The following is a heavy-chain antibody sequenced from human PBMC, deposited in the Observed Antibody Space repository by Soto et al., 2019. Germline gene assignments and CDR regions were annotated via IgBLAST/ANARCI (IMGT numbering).Heavy chain of an antibody. CDR1: GAYVSDFS. CDR3: ARESGENWTYEAH. CDR2: ITVNGIT. D-gene: IGHD1-7*01. V-gene: IGHV4-4*07. Sequence: QVQQLESGPGLVKPWDTLSLTCTVSGAYVSDFSWSWIRQPAGKGLEWIGRITVNGITQYTPSFRSRVTMSMDTSRNQFSLNIKSATAADTALYYCARESGENWTYEAHWGQGTLVTVSS. J-gene: IGHJ1*01.